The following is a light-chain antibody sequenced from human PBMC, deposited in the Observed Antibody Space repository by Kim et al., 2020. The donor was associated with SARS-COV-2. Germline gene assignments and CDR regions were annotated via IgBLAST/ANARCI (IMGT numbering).Light chain of an antibody. V-gene: IGLV1-47*01. Sequence: GQRVNISCSGSSYNIGSNYVYWYQQLPGTAPKLLIYRKNQRPSGVPERFSGSKSGTSASLAIRGLRSEDEADYYCAAWDDSLSGWVFGGGTQLTVL. CDR3: AAWDDSLSGWV. CDR2: RKN. J-gene: IGLJ3*02. CDR1: SYNIGSNY.